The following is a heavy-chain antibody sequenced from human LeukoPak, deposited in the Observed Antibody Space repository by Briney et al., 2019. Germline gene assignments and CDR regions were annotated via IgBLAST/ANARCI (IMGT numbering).Heavy chain of an antibody. Sequence: PGGSLRLSCAASGFTFSTYAMSWVRQAPGKGLEWVSAISGNVGRTYYADSVKGRFTISRDNSKNTLYLQMNSLTAEDTAVYYCAKGPQQQTREVAGAGYWGQGTLVTVSS. D-gene: IGHD6-19*01. J-gene: IGHJ4*02. CDR2: ISGNVGRT. CDR3: AKGPQQQTREVAGAGY. CDR1: GFTFSTYA. V-gene: IGHV3-23*01.